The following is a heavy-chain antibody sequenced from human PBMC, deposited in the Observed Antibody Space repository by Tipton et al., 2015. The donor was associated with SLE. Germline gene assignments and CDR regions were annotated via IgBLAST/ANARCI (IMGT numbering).Heavy chain of an antibody. J-gene: IGHJ6*02. CDR1: GGPFSGYY. CDR3: ARGLLTWRGAIVGVDV. CDR2: SSHSGTT. Sequence: TLSLTCAAYGGPFSGYYWGWIRQPPGKGLEWIGDSSHSGTTNYNPSLRGRVTIEVDTSKNQFSLRLNSVTAADTAVYYCARGLLTWRGAIVGVDVWGQGTTVNVSS. D-gene: IGHD2-21*01. V-gene: IGHV4-34*01.